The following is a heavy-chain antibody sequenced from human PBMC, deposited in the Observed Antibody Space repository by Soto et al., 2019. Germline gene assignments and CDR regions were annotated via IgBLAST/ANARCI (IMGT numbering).Heavy chain of an antibody. CDR3: ASGGNWFDP. Sequence: ESLSLTCNVSGGSISNYYWTWVRQSPEKGLEWIGYMYYNGNINYNPSLKSRVTISIDTSKNQFSLTLKSVTAADTAVYYCASGGNWFDPWGQGVLVTVSS. CDR1: GGSISNYY. V-gene: IGHV4-59*01. D-gene: IGHD3-16*01. J-gene: IGHJ5*02. CDR2: MYYNGNI.